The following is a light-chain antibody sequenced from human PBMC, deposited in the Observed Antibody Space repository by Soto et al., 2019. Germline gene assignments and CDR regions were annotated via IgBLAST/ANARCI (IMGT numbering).Light chain of an antibody. Sequence: DIQMTQSPSTLSASVGDRVTITCRASQSISGWLAWYQQRPGKAPKLLIYDASSLESGVPSRFSGSGSGTEFTLTIGGLQPDDFATYYCKQYSGYSLFTFGPGTIVDIK. CDR1: QSISGW. CDR3: KQYSGYSLFT. V-gene: IGKV1-5*01. CDR2: DAS. J-gene: IGKJ3*01.